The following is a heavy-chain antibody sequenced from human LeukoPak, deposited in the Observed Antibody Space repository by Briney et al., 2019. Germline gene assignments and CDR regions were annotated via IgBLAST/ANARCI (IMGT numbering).Heavy chain of an antibody. D-gene: IGHD1-26*01. V-gene: IGHV4-59*01. CDR1: GDSITSYY. Sequence: SETLSLICTVSGDSITSYYWTWIRQPPGKGLEWIGYMYHSGTTSNTPSLKSRVTISVDTYKNQFSLKVRSVTAADTAVYYCARGLGWGATIFDYWGQGALVTVSS. CDR2: MYHSGTT. CDR3: ARGLGWGATIFDY. J-gene: IGHJ4*02.